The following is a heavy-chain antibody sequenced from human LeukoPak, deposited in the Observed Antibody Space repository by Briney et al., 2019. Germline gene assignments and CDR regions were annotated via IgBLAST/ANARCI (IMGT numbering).Heavy chain of an antibody. Sequence: GASVKVSCKASGYTFTSYAMHWVRQAPGQKLEWMGWSNAGNGNTKYSQEFQGRVTITRDTSASTAYMELSSLRSEDMAVYYCARDGGESAVAGTHYYYGMDVWGQGTTVTVSS. CDR3: ARDGGESAVAGTHYYYGMDV. V-gene: IGHV1-3*02. J-gene: IGHJ6*02. CDR1: GYTFTSYA. D-gene: IGHD6-19*01. CDR2: SNAGNGNT.